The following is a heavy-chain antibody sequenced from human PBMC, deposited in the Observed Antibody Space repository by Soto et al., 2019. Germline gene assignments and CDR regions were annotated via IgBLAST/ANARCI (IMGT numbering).Heavy chain of an antibody. CDR3: ARGTSWQLPFDY. CDR1: SDSISSYY. J-gene: IGHJ4*02. CDR2: ISYSGST. D-gene: IGHD6-13*01. V-gene: IGHV4-59*01. Sequence: SETPSLTCTVSSDSISSYYWSWIRQPPGKRLEWIGYISYSGSTDYNPSLKSRVTISGDTSKNQFSLKVSSVTAADTAVYYCARGTSWQLPFDYWGQGTLVTVS.